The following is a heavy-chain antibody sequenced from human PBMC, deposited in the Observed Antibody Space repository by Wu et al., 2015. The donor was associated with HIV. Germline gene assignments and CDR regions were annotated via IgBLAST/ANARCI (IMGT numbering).Heavy chain of an antibody. CDR1: GYTFTDYY. CDR3: ARERVETFVVLSGFYFEF. Sequence: QVQLVQSGAEVKKPGASVKVSCKTSGYTFTDYYVYWVRQAPGQGPEWMGWINPHSGNIKYAQNFQDRVTMTRDTSISTAYMELRRLRSDDTAVYYCARERVETFVVLSGFYFEFWGQERWS. V-gene: IGHV1-2*02. D-gene: IGHD2-21*01. CDR2: INPHSGNI. J-gene: IGHJ4*01.